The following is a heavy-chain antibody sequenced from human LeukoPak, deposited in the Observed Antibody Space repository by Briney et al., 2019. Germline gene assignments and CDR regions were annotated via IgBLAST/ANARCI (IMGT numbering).Heavy chain of an antibody. Sequence: SETLSLTCTVSGGSISSYYWSWIRQPPGKGLEWIGYIYYSGSTNYNPSLKSRVTISVDTSKNQFSLKLSSVTAADTAVYYCARGITTVRGVIHPFDYWGQGTLVTVSS. D-gene: IGHD3-10*01. J-gene: IGHJ4*02. CDR1: GGSISSYY. CDR2: IYYSGST. V-gene: IGHV4-59*01. CDR3: ARGITTVRGVIHPFDY.